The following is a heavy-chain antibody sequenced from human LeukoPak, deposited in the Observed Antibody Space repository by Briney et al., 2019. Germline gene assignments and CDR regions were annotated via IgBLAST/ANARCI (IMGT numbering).Heavy chain of an antibody. Sequence: GPSLRLSCAAPGFTVSSNYMSWVRQALGKGLEWVAVIYSGGSTYDADSVKRRLTICRDNSKNTLYLQMNSLRAEDPALYYCAKARTNWTNPYAGDYYYMDAWGKGTTVTVSS. CDR1: GFTVSSNY. CDR2: IYSGGST. V-gene: IGHV3-53*01. J-gene: IGHJ6*03. CDR3: AKARTNWTNPYAGDYYYMDA. D-gene: IGHD1/OR15-1a*01.